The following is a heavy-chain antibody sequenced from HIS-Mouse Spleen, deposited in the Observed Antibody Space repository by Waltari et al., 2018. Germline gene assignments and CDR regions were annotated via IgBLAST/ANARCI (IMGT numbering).Heavy chain of an antibody. Sequence: QLQLQESGPGLVKPSETLSLTCTVSGGSISSSSYYWGWIRQPPGKGMEWIGSIYYSESTYYNPSRKSRVTISVDTSKNQFSLKLSSVTAADTAVYYCAREIPYSSSWYDWYFDLWGRGTLVTVSS. CDR1: GGSISSSSYY. J-gene: IGHJ2*01. CDR3: AREIPYSSSWYDWYFDL. CDR2: IYYSEST. D-gene: IGHD6-13*01. V-gene: IGHV4-39*07.